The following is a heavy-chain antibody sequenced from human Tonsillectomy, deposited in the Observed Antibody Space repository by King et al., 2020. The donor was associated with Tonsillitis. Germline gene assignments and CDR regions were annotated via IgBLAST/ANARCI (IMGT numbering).Heavy chain of an antibody. J-gene: IGHJ4*02. CDR1: GGSISSSSYY. CDR3: ARQVVTRHFDY. CDR2: IYYSGST. D-gene: IGHD4-23*01. Sequence: QLQESGPGLVKPSETLSLTCTVSGGSISSSSYYWGWIRQPPGKGLEWIGSIYYSGSTYYNPSLKSRVTISVDTSKNQFSLKLSSVTAADTAVYYCARQVVTRHFDYWGQGTLVTVSS. V-gene: IGHV4-39*01.